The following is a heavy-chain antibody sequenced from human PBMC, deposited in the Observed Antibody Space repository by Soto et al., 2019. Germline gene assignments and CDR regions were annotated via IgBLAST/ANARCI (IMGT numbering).Heavy chain of an antibody. V-gene: IGHV4-31*02. Sequence: KPSETLSLTCTVSGGSISSGGYYWSWIRQHPGKGLEWIGYIYYSGSTYYNPSLKSRVTISVDTSKNQFSLKLSSVTAADTAVYYCASYYDFWSGYNFGSPGNWFDPWGQGTLVTVSS. D-gene: IGHD3-3*01. CDR2: IYYSGST. J-gene: IGHJ5*02. CDR1: GGSISSGGYY. CDR3: ASYYDFWSGYNFGSPGNWFDP.